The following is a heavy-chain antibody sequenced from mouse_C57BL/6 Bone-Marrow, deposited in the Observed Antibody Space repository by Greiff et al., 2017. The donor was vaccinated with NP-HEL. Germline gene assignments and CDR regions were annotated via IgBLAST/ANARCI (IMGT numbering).Heavy chain of an antibody. Sequence: EVKLEESGPGLVKPSQTVFLTCTVTGISITTGNYRWSWIRQFPGNKLEWIGYIYYSGTITYNPSLTSRTTITRDTPKNQFFLEMNSLTAEDTATYYCAREGRLDWYFDVWGTGTTVTVSS. CDR2: IYYSGTI. D-gene: IGHD2-2*01. CDR3: AREGRLDWYFDV. CDR1: GISITTGNYR. J-gene: IGHJ1*03. V-gene: IGHV3-5*01.